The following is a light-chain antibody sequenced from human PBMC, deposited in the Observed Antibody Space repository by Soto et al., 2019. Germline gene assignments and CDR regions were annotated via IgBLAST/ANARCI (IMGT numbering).Light chain of an antibody. V-gene: IGKV3-20*01. CDR2: GAS. J-gene: IGKJ3*01. CDR1: QSVSGRY. CDR3: QQYDSSPHN. Sequence: EIVLTQSPGTLSLSPGERATLSCRASQSVSGRYLAWYQQKPGQAPRLLIEGASSRAASIPDRFSGSESGPDFPLTISRVDHEDVAVYYCQQYDSSPHNFGHGTRVEI.